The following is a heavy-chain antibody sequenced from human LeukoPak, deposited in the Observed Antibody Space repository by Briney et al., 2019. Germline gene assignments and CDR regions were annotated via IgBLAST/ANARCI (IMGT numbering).Heavy chain of an antibody. CDR2: ISYDGSNK. Sequence: GGSLRLSCAASGFTFSSYAMSWVRQAPGKGLEWVAVISYDGSNKYYADPVKGRFTISRDNSKNTLYLQMNSLRAEDTAVYYCAKEKYYYDSSGYYSYFDYWGQGTLVTVSS. CDR1: GFTFSSYA. D-gene: IGHD3-22*01. J-gene: IGHJ4*02. V-gene: IGHV3-30*18. CDR3: AKEKYYYDSSGYYSYFDY.